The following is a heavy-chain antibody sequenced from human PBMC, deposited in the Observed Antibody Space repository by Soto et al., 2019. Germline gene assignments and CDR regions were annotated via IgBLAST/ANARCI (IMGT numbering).Heavy chain of an antibody. J-gene: IGHJ4*02. CDR2: ISWNSGSI. V-gene: IGHV3-9*01. CDR3: AKDMGWELLKGLFDY. Sequence: EVQLVECGGGLVQPGRSLRLSCAASGFTFDDYAMHWVRQAPGKGLEWVSGISWNSGSIGYADSVKGRFTISRDNAKNSLYLQMNSLRAEDTALYYCAKDMGWELLKGLFDYWGQGTLVTVSS. D-gene: IGHD1-26*01. CDR1: GFTFDDYA.